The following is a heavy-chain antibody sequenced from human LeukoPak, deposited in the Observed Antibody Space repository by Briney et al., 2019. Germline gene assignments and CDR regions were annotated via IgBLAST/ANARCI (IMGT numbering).Heavy chain of an antibody. CDR2: ISSSGTAI. CDR1: GFTFSSYE. V-gene: IGHV3-48*03. D-gene: IGHD1-1*01. J-gene: IGHJ3*02. CDR3: AKDMEPDAFDI. Sequence: GGSLRLSCAASGFTFSSYEMNWVRQAPGKGLEWVSYISSSGTAIYYADSVKGRFTISRDNAKNSLYLQMNSLRAEDTALYYCAKDMEPDAFDIWGQGTMVTVSS.